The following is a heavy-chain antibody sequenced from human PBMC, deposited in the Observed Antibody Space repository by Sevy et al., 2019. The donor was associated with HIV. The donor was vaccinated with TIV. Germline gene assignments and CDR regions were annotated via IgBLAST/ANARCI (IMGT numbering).Heavy chain of an antibody. Sequence: ASVKVSCEASGGTFNNYAISWVRQAPGEGLEWMGGIIPIFDKIKYAQRFQGRVTMTADESTSTAYLELNSLRSEDTAVYYCAREVGSGWYYGLDVWGQGTTVTVSS. CDR3: AREVGSGWYYGLDV. J-gene: IGHJ6*02. CDR2: IIPIFDKI. CDR1: GGTFNNYA. D-gene: IGHD6-19*01. V-gene: IGHV1-69*13.